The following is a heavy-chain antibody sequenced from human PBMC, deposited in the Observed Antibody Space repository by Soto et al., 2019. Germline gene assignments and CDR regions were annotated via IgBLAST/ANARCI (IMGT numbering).Heavy chain of an antibody. CDR2: TYYRSKWYN. D-gene: IGHD2-8*01. CDR1: GDSVSSNSAA. J-gene: IGHJ6*04. V-gene: IGHV6-1*01. CDR3: ARDCTNGVCYPSYHYGMDV. Sequence: SQTLSLTCAISGDSVSSNSAAWNWIRQSPSRGLEWLGRTYYRSKWYNDYAVSVKSRITINPDTSKNQFSLQLNSVTPEDTAVYYCARDCTNGVCYPSYHYGMDVWGKGTTVTVS.